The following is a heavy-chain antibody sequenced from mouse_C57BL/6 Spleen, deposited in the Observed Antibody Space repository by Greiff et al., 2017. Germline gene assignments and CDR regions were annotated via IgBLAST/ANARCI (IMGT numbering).Heavy chain of an antibody. V-gene: IGHV1-82*01. CDR3: ARQDSSGYPFAY. CDR2: IYPGDGDT. J-gene: IGHJ3*01. D-gene: IGHD3-2*02. Sequence: VKLVESGPELVKPGASVKISCKASGYAFSSSWMNWVKQRPGKGLERIGRIYPGDGDTNYNGKFKGKATLTADKSSSTAYMQLSSLTSEDSAVYFCARQDSSGYPFAYWGEGTLVTVSA. CDR1: GYAFSSSW.